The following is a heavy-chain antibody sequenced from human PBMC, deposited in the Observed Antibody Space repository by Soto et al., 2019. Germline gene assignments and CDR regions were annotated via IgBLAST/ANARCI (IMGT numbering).Heavy chain of an antibody. CDR1: GYSFTTYW. J-gene: IGHJ6*02. V-gene: IGHV5-51*01. CDR2: LYPGASDT. D-gene: IGHD1-1*01. CDR3: ARHGPTELERPLQYHYYGMDV. Sequence: GESLKISCKGSGYSFTTYWIRWVRQMPGKGLEWMGILYPGASDTRYSPSFQGQVTISADKSISTAYLQWSSLKASDTAMYYCARHGPTELERPLQYHYYGMDVWGQGTTVTVSS.